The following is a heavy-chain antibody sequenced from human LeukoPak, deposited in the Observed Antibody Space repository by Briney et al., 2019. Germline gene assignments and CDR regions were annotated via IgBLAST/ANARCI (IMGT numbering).Heavy chain of an antibody. CDR1: GFTFSSNA. Sequence: PGGSLRLSFAALGFTFSSNAMSWVRQAPGKGREWVSAISGSGGSTYYADSVKGRFTISRDNSKNTLYLQMNSLRAEDTAVYYCARPYSYGPIDYWGQGTLVTVSS. CDR3: ARPYSYGPIDY. CDR2: ISGSGGST. J-gene: IGHJ4*02. V-gene: IGHV3-23*01. D-gene: IGHD5-18*01.